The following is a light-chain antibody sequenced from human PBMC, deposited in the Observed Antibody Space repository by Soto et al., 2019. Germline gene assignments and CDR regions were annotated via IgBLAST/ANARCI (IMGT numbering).Light chain of an antibody. J-gene: IGLJ2*01. CDR3: SSYTTGTSVV. Sequence: QSALAQPASVSVSPGQSITISCTGTSSDVGGYNYVSWYQQHPGKAPKLMIYDVSNRPSGVSTRLSGSKSGNTASLTISGLEAEEEADYYCSSYTTGTSVVFGGGTKLTVL. V-gene: IGLV2-14*03. CDR1: SSDVGGYNY. CDR2: DVS.